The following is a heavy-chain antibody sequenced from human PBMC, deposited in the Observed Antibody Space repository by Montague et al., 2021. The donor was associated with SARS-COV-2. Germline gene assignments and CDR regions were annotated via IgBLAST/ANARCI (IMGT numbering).Heavy chain of an antibody. J-gene: IGHJ6*02. V-gene: IGHV3-7*01. CDR1: RFTFSDLW. CDR2: IKHDGSEK. D-gene: IGHD6-19*01. CDR3: ARGSTGWYAIFGHYGMDV. Sequence: FLRLSCAASRFTFSDLWMNWVRQAPGKGLEWVADIKHDGSEKSYVDSVKGRFTISRDNAKNSLYLQMNSLRAEDTAVYYCARGSTGWYAIFGHYGMDVWGQGTTVTVSS.